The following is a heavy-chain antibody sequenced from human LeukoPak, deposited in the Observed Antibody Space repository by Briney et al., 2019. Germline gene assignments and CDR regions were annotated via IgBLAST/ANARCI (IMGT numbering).Heavy chain of an antibody. V-gene: IGHV3-11*01. Sequence: GGSLRLSCAASGFTFSDYYMSWIRQAPGKGLEWVSYISSSGSTIYYADSVKGRFTISRDNAKNSLYLQMNSLRAEDTAVYYCAKDQRYYYDSSGRPTWGQETLVTVSS. CDR2: ISSSGSTI. J-gene: IGHJ5*02. D-gene: IGHD3-22*01. CDR3: AKDQRYYYDSSGRPT. CDR1: GFTFSDYY.